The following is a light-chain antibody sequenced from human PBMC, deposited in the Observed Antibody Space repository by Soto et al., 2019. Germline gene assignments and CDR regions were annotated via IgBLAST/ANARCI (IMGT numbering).Light chain of an antibody. CDR1: QSISSH. J-gene: IGKJ5*01. V-gene: IGKV1-39*01. CDR3: QQTYTTPIT. CDR2: GAS. Sequence: DIQMTQSPSSLSASVADRVTITCRASQSISSHLNWYQQKPGKAPNLLIYGASSLQSGVPSGFSGTGSGTDFTLTISSLQPEDFATYFCQQTYTTPITFGQGTRLEIK.